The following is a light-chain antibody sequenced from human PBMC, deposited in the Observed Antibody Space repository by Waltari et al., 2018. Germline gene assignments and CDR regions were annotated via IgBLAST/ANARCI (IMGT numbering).Light chain of an antibody. CDR1: SRAIGGYNY. V-gene: IGLV2-11*01. CDR2: DVT. CDR3: YSYADTFTWV. J-gene: IGLJ3*02. Sequence: QSALTQPRPVSGSPGQSVTISCTGTSRAIGGYNYVSWYQQHPGKAPKLIIYDVTKRPSGVPDRFSASKSGNTASLTIAGLQADDEADYYCYSYADTFTWVFGGGTKLTVL.